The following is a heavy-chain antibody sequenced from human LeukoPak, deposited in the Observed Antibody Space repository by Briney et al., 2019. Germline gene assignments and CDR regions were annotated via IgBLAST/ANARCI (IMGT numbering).Heavy chain of an antibody. D-gene: IGHD3-10*01. CDR1: GYRFITFG. J-gene: IGHJ6*03. V-gene: IGHV1-8*02. CDR3: ARARGSGSYYGHDYYYYYYMHV. CDR2: MNPNSGNT. Sequence: ASVKVSCKTSGYRFITFGINWVRQAPGQGVEWMGWMNPNSGNTGYAQKFQGRVIMTGDTATSTVSMERRSLSSEDTAVYYCARARGSGSYYGHDYYYYYYMHVWGQGTTVTVSS.